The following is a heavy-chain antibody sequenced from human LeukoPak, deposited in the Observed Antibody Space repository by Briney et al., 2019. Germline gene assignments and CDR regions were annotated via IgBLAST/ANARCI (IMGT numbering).Heavy chain of an antibody. V-gene: IGHV5-51*01. Sequence: GESLKISCKGSGYSFTSYWIGWVRQMPGKGLEWMGIIYPGDSDTRYSPSFQGQVTISADKSISTAYLQWSSLKASDTAMYYCARLGSIAAAGQLSPYWYFDLWGRGTLVTVSS. CDR1: GYSFTSYW. CDR2: IYPGDSDT. CDR3: ARLGSIAAAGQLSPYWYFDL. D-gene: IGHD6-13*01. J-gene: IGHJ2*01.